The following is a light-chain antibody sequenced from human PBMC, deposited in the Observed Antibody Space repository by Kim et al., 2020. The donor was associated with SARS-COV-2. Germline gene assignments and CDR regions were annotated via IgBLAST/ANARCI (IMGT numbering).Light chain of an antibody. CDR3: HQYNNWPLT. CDR2: GAS. V-gene: IGKV3-15*01. J-gene: IGKJ4*01. Sequence: LLPGERATLSCRASQSVSSNLALYQQKPGQAPRLLIYGASTRATGSPARFRGSWSGTQFTLTISSLQSEDFAVYYCHQYNNWPLTFGGGTKVDIK. CDR1: QSVSSN.